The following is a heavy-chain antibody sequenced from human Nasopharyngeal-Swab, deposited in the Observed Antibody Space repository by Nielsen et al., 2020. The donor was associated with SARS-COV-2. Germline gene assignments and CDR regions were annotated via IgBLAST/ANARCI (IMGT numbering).Heavy chain of an antibody. Sequence: KVSCKGSGYSFTSSWIGWVRQMPGKGLEWMGIIYPGDSDTRYSPSFQGQVTISADKSISTAYLQWSSLKASDTAMCYCARQLQSFDPWGQGTLVTVSS. CDR3: ARQLQSFDP. CDR2: IYPGDSDT. V-gene: IGHV5-51*01. D-gene: IGHD2-15*01. CDR1: GYSFTSSW. J-gene: IGHJ5*02.